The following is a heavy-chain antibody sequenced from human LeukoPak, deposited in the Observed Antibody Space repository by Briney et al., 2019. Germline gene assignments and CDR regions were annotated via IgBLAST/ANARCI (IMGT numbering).Heavy chain of an antibody. CDR1: GFTFSSYA. J-gene: IGHJ6*02. CDR3: ASTQLAGYSSGWYEAYYYYGMDV. D-gene: IGHD6-19*01. V-gene: IGHV3-30-3*01. CDR2: ISCDGSNK. Sequence: GGSLRLSCAASGFTFSSYAMHWVRQAPGKGLEWVAVISCDGSNKYYADSVKGRFTISRDNSKNTLYLQMNSLRAEDTAVYYCASTQLAGYSSGWYEAYYYYGMDVWGQGTTVTVSS.